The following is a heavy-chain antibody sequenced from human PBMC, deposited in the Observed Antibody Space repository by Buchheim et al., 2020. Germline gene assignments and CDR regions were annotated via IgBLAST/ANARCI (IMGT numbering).Heavy chain of an antibody. D-gene: IGHD6-6*01. Sequence: QVQLQESGPGLVKPSETLSLTCTVSGGSVSSGSYYWSWIRQPPGTGLEWIGYLYYSGITHYNPSLKSRVTISVATSQNLFSLKLSSVTAADTAVYYCARDSGYSSSSGNSDYCDYWGQGTL. CDR3: ARDSGYSSSSGNSDYCDY. V-gene: IGHV4-61*01. J-gene: IGHJ4*02. CDR2: LYYSGIT. CDR1: GGSVSSGSYY.